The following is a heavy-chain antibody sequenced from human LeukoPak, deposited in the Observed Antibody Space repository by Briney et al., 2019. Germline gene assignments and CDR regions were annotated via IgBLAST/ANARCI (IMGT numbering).Heavy chain of an antibody. V-gene: IGHV3-7*01. J-gene: IGHJ4*02. Sequence: GGSLRLSCAASGFTFSNYWMSWVRQDPGKGQEWVANIKQDGSTKYYVDSVKGRFTISRDNAKNSVYLQMNSLRAEDTAVYYCARIGYSSSSFDYWGQGTLVTVSS. D-gene: IGHD6-6*01. CDR3: ARIGYSSSSFDY. CDR2: IKQDGSTK. CDR1: GFTFSNYW.